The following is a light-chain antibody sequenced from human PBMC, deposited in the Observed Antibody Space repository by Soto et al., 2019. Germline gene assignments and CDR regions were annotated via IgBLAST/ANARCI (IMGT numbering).Light chain of an antibody. J-gene: IGKJ5*01. CDR1: QSVSSY. CDR3: QQRQYWPPIA. V-gene: IGKV3-11*01. Sequence: VLTQSPATLSLSPGERATLSCRASQSVSSYLAWYQQKPGQAPRLLIYDTSNRATGVPARFSGSGSGTVFTLTISSLEPEDCAIYYCQQRQYWPPIACGQGTRLEIK. CDR2: DTS.